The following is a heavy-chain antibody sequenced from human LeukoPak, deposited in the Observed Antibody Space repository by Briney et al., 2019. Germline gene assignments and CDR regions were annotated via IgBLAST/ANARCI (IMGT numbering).Heavy chain of an antibody. Sequence: GGSLRLSCAASGFTVSSNYMSWVRQAPGRGLEWVSVIYSSGSTYYADSVKGRFTISRDNSKNTPHLQMNSLRAEDTAVYYCARDNSGYIDYWGQGTLVTVSS. V-gene: IGHV3-53*01. J-gene: IGHJ4*02. CDR1: GFTVSSNY. D-gene: IGHD3-22*01. CDR2: IYSSGST. CDR3: ARDNSGYIDY.